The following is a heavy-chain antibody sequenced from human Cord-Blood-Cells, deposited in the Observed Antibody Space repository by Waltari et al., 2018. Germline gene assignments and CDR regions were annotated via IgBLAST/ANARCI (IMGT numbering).Heavy chain of an antibody. V-gene: IGHV4-59*01. Sequence: QVQLQESGPGLVKPSETLSLPCTVSGGSISSYYWSWIRQPPGKGLEWIGYIYYSGSTNYNPSLKSRVTISVDTSKNQFSLKLSSVTAADTAVYYCASRMYYYYGMDVWGQGTTVTVSS. J-gene: IGHJ6*02. CDR3: ASRMYYYYGMDV. CDR2: IYYSGST. CDR1: GGSISSYY.